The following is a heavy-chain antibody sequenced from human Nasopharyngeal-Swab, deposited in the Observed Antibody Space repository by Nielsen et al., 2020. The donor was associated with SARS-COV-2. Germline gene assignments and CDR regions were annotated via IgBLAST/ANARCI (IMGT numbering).Heavy chain of an antibody. CDR1: GFTFSSYE. V-gene: IGHV3-48*03. CDR2: ISSSGSTI. Sequence: GGSLRLSCAASGFTFSSYEMNWVRQAPGKGLEWVSYISSSGSTIYYADSVKGRFTISRDNAKNSLHLQMNSLRAEDTAVYYCARDVGRQWLDWGQGTLVTVSS. J-gene: IGHJ4*02. D-gene: IGHD6-19*01. CDR3: ARDVGRQWLD.